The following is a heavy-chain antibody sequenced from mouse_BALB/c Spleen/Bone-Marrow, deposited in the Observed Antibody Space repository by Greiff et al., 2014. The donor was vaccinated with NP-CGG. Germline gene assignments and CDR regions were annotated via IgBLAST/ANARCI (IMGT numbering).Heavy chain of an antibody. Sequence: QVQLQQPGAEVVKPGAPVKLSCKASGYTFTRYWMHWVRQRPGRGLEWIGKIDPSDSETHYNHEFKDKATLTVDKSSSTAYIRLSSLTSEDSAVYFCARSGGNYVAWFVYWGQGTLVTVSP. J-gene: IGHJ3*01. CDR3: ARSGGNYVAWFVY. V-gene: IGHV1-69*02. CDR2: IDPSDSET. D-gene: IGHD2-1*01. CDR1: GYTFTRYW.